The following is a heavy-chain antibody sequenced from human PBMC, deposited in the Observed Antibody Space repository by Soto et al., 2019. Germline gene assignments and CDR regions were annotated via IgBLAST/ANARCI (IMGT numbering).Heavy chain of an antibody. J-gene: IGHJ4*02. D-gene: IGHD7-27*01. CDR3: ARDPKTSGGQHWAFNYFDS. V-gene: IGHV3-30-3*01. CDR1: GFSFSISP. Sequence: QVQLVESGGGVVQPGRSLRLSCAASGFSFSISPMHWVRQAPGKGPEWVALISYDGTNKFYADSVKGRFTISRDNPKSTLSLQVDSLRPEDAAVYYCARDPKTSGGQHWAFNYFDSWGQGTLVTVSS. CDR2: ISYDGTNK.